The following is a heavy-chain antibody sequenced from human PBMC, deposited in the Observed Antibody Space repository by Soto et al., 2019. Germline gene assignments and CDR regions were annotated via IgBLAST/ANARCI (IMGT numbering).Heavy chain of an antibody. CDR3: ARYCSSTSCLQLGDYYYGMDV. J-gene: IGHJ6*02. CDR2: INPSGGST. D-gene: IGHD2-2*01. V-gene: IGHV1-46*01. Sequence: ASVKVSCKASGYTFTSYYMHCVRQAPGQGLEWMGIINPSGGSTSYAQKFQGRVTITRDTSASTAYMELSSLRSEDTAVYYCARYCSSTSCLQLGDYYYGMDVWGQGTTVTVSS. CDR1: GYTFTSYY.